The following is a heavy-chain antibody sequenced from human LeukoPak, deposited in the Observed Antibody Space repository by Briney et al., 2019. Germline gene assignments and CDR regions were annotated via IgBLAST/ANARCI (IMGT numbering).Heavy chain of an antibody. Sequence: PSETLSLTCAVSGGSISSSNWWSWVRQPPGKGLEWIGEIYHSGSTNYNPSLKNRVTMSVDTSKNQISLKLSSVTAADTAVYYCAKDPPRAAWFSAGYTNYGDWGQGTLVTVSS. CDR1: GGSISSSNW. D-gene: IGHD4/OR15-4a*01. CDR3: AKDPPRAAWFSAGYTNYGD. V-gene: IGHV4-4*02. J-gene: IGHJ4*02. CDR2: IYHSGST.